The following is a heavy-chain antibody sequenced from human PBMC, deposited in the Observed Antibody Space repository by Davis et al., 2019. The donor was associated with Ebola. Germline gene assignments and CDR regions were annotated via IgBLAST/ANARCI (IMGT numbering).Heavy chain of an antibody. J-gene: IGHJ4*02. Sequence: GGSLRLSCAVSASPSSSYVMTWVRHAPGKGLEWVSSLSSGSTYIYYSDSVRGRFTVSRDNAKSSLYLHMSSLRVEDTAVYYCARVVGYNFESWGLGTLVTVSS. D-gene: IGHD5-18*01. CDR1: ASPSSSYV. CDR2: LSSGSTYI. V-gene: IGHV3-21*01. CDR3: ARVVGYNFES.